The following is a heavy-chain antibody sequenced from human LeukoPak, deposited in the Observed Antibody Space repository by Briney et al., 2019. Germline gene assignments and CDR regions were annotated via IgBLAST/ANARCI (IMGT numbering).Heavy chain of an antibody. CDR1: GFTFSSYA. CDR2: ISGSGGST. D-gene: IGHD3-22*01. V-gene: IGHV3-23*01. Sequence: GGSLRLSCAASGFTFSSYAMSWVRQAPGKGLEWVSAISGSGGSTYYADSVKGRFTISRDNSKNTLYLQMNSLRAEDTAVYYCAKGTYYYDSSGYYLGYFDYWGQGTLVTVSS. CDR3: AKGTYYYDSSGYYLGYFDY. J-gene: IGHJ4*02.